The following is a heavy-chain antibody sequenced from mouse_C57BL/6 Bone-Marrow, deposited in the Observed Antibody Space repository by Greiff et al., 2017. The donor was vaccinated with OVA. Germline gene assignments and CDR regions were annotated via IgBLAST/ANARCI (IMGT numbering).Heavy chain of an antibody. CDR2: IWSGGGT. Sequence: QVQLKESGPGLVQPSQSLSITCTVSGFSLTSYGVHWVRQSPGKGLEWMGVIWSGGGTDYNAAFINRQGISKDNSKSQSFFKKNSLQTDDTAVYYCARRLPLRNYCAMDDWGQGTSVTVSS. D-gene: IGHD5-5*01. V-gene: IGHV2-2*01. J-gene: IGHJ4*01. CDR1: GFSLTSYG. CDR3: ARRLPLRNYCAMDD.